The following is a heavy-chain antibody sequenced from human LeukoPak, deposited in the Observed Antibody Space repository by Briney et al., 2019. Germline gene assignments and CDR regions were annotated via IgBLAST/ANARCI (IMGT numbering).Heavy chain of an antibody. J-gene: IGHJ4*02. CDR3: ARDRRGYSYGYTSDY. CDR1: GFTFSSYW. D-gene: IGHD5-18*01. V-gene: IGHV3-7*01. CDR2: IKQDGSEK. Sequence: PGGSLRLSCAASGFTFSSYWMSWVRQAPGKGLEWVAHIKQDGSEKYYVDSVKGRFTISRDNAKNSLYLQMNSLRAEDTAVYYCARDRRGYSYGYTSDYWGQGTLVTVSS.